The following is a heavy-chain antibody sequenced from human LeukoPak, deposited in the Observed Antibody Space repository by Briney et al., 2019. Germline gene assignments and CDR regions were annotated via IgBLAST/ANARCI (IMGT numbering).Heavy chain of an antibody. CDR3: TTNPTYYYDSSGFPL. D-gene: IGHD3-22*01. J-gene: IGHJ1*01. V-gene: IGHV3-15*01. Sequence: PGGSLRLSCAASGFTFSHAWMSWVRQAPGKGLEWVGRIKSKTDGGTTDYAAPVKGRFTISRDDSKNTLFLEMNSLKTEDTAVYYYTTNPTYYYDSSGFPLWGQGTLVTVSS. CDR2: IKSKTDGGTT. CDR1: GFTFSHAW.